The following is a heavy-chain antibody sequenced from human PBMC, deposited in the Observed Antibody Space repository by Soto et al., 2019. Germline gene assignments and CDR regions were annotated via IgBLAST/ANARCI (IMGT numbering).Heavy chain of an antibody. CDR3: ARYSGSYWHYLDF. D-gene: IGHD1-26*01. V-gene: IGHV5-51*01. Sequence: PGESLKISCQGSGYTFTSHWIAWVRQMPGKGLEWIGIIYPGDSDAKYSSAFRGHVTISADTSVSTAYLQWRSLEATDSAIYYCARYSGSYWHYLDFWGQGTLVTVSS. CDR2: IYPGDSDA. CDR1: GYTFTSHW. J-gene: IGHJ4*02.